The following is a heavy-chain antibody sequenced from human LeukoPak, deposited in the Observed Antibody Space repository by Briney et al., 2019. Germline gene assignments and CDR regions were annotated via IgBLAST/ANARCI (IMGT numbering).Heavy chain of an antibody. CDR3: AQKNVDTFHASPI. V-gene: IGHV3-23*01. CDR2: ITSAGSI. J-gene: IGHJ4*03. CDR1: GFTFSSYA. Sequence: PGGSLRLSCAASGFTFSSYAMTWVRQAPGKGLDWVSTITSAGSIYYADSVKGRFTISRDNSKNTLYLQMNSLRAADTAVYYCAQKNVDTFHASPIWGQGTLVPF. D-gene: IGHD3-16*01.